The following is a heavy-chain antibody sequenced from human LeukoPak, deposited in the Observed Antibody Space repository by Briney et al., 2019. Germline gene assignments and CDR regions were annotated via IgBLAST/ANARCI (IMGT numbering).Heavy chain of an antibody. Sequence: PGGSLRLSCAASGFTFSSYWMSWVRQAPGKGLEWVANIKQDGSEKYYVDSVKGRFTISRDNAKNSLYLQMNSLRAEDTAVYYCARDQPGIAVAGAFDYWGQGTLVTVSS. V-gene: IGHV3-7*01. CDR3: ARDQPGIAVAGAFDY. CDR2: IKQDGSEK. CDR1: GFTFSSYW. D-gene: IGHD6-19*01. J-gene: IGHJ4*02.